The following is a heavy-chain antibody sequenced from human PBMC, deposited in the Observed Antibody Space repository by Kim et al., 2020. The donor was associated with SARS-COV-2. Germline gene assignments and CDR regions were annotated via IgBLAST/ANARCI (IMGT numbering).Heavy chain of an antibody. CDR3: ARSRGAAGGTAVRFFQH. D-gene: IGHD6-13*01. J-gene: IGHJ1*01. CDR1: GGSISSYY. V-gene: IGHV4-59*01. Sequence: SETLSLTCTVSGGSISSYYWSWIRQPPGKGLEWIGYIYYSGRTNSNPSLKSRVPISVDTSQNQFSLKLSSVTAADTPVYSCARSRGAAGGTAVRFFQHWG. CDR2: IYYSGRT.